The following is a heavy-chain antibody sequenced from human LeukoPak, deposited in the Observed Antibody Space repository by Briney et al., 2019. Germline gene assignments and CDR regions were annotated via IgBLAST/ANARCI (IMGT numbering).Heavy chain of an antibody. D-gene: IGHD1-26*01. V-gene: IGHV4-61*02. Sequence: QTXSLTCTVSGGSITSAGYYWTWLRQPAGKGLEWVGRIYISGDTNYNPSLKSRVAISLDTSKNQFSLKLNSLTAADTAVYYCARGIGSTGTYYFDYWGQGTLVTVSA. CDR3: ARGIGSTGTYYFDY. CDR1: GGSITSAGYY. J-gene: IGHJ4*02. CDR2: IYISGDT.